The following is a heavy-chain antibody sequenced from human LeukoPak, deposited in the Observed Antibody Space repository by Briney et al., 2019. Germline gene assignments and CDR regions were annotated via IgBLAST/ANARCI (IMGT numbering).Heavy chain of an antibody. J-gene: IGHJ4*02. D-gene: IGHD3-16*01. V-gene: IGHV3-23*01. CDR2: ISGSGGST. CDR1: GFTFSSYA. CDR3: AKGGGPFGGVLDY. Sequence: GGSLRLSCAASGFTFSSYAMSWVRQAPGKGLEWVSAISGSGGSTYYAESVKGRFTISRDNSKNTLYLQMNSLRAEDTAVYYWAKGGGPFGGVLDYWGQGTLVTVSS.